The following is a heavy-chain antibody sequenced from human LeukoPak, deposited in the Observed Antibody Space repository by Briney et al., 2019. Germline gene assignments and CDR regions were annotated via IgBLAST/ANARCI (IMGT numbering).Heavy chain of an antibody. CDR2: INPSGGST. CDR3: ARDVVGGYGDY. CDR1: GYTFTSYY. D-gene: IGHD1-26*01. V-gene: IGHV1-46*01. J-gene: IGHJ4*02. Sequence: ASVKVSCKASGYTFTSYYMHWVRQPPGQGLEWMGIINPSGGSTSYAQKFQGRVTMTRDTSTSTVYMELSSLRSEDTAVYYCARDVVGGYGDYWGQGTLVTVSS.